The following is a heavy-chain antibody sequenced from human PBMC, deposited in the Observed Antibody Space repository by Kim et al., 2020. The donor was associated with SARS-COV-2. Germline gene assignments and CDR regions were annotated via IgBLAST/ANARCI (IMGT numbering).Heavy chain of an antibody. V-gene: IGHV1-24*01. Sequence: ASVKVSCKVSGYTLTELSMHWVRQAPGKGLEWMGGFDPEDGETIYAQKFQGRVTMTEDTSTDTAYMELSSLRSEDTAVYYCAGYSSSWTSVYFQHWGQGTLVTVSS. J-gene: IGHJ1*01. CDR3: AGYSSSWTSVYFQH. CDR2: FDPEDGET. D-gene: IGHD6-13*01. CDR1: GYTLTELS.